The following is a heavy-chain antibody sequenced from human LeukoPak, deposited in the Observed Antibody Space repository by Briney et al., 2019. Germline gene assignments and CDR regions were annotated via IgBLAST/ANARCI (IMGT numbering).Heavy chain of an antibody. CDR2: ITPMKESR. D-gene: IGHD4-23*01. Sequence: SVKVSCKVSGGTFARDAISWVRQAAGQGLEWVGRITPMKESRNDAQKFLGRVLIAADKSTNTAYLDVGGLRSDDSAMYYCAREDYGGLGYFDLWGRGTLVVVSS. CDR3: AREDYGGLGYFDL. CDR1: GGTFARDA. V-gene: IGHV1-69*04. J-gene: IGHJ2*01.